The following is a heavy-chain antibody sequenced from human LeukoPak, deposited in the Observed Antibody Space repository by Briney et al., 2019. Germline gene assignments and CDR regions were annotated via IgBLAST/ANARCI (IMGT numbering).Heavy chain of an antibody. CDR3: ARVSAARGYYYYMDV. J-gene: IGHJ6*03. CDR2: ISAYNGNT. V-gene: IGHV1-18*01. Sequence: GASVKVSCKASGYTFTSYGISWVRQAPGQGLEWMGWISAYNGNTNYAQKLQGRVTMTTDTSTSTAYMELRSLRSDDTAVYYCARVSAARGYYYYMDVWGKGTTVTVSS. CDR1: GYTFTSYG. D-gene: IGHD3-10*01.